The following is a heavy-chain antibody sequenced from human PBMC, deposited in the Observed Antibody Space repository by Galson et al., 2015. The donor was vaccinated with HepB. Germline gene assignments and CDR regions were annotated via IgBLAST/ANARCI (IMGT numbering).Heavy chain of an antibody. CDR3: ARAPQYSSSWYPKGYFQH. CDR2: IYYSGST. V-gene: IGHV4-39*07. D-gene: IGHD6-13*01. Sequence: ETLSLTCAVSGGSISSSSYYWGWIRQPPGKGLEWIGSIYYSGSTYYNPSLKSRVTISVDTSKNQFSLKLSSVTAADTAVYYCARAPQYSSSWYPKGYFQHWGQGTLVTVSS. CDR1: GGSISSSSYY. J-gene: IGHJ1*01.